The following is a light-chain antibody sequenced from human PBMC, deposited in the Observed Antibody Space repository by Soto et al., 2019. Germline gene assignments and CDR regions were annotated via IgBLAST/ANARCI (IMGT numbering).Light chain of an antibody. CDR2: TAS. CDR3: QKYNSDPPWT. Sequence: DIQMTQSPSSLSASVGDRVTITCRASQGIRNYLAWYQQKPGKVPKLLIYTASTLQSGVPSRFSGSGSGTDFTLTISSLQPEDVATYYCQKYNSDPPWTLGQGTKVDIK. V-gene: IGKV1-27*01. CDR1: QGIRNY. J-gene: IGKJ1*01.